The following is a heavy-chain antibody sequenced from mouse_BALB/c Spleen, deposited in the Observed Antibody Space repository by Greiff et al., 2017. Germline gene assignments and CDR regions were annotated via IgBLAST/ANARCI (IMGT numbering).Heavy chain of an antibody. CDR1: GFTFSSFG. D-gene: IGHD2-1*01. CDR2: ISSGSSTI. V-gene: IGHV5-17*02. Sequence: EVQLVESGGGLVQPGGSRKLSCAASGFTFSSFGMHWVRQAPEKGLEWVAYISSGSSTIYYADTMKGRCTISRDNPKNTLFLQMTSLRSEDTARYYGARGEVSTGVAYWGQGTLVTVSA. J-gene: IGHJ3*01. CDR3: ARGEVSTGVAY.